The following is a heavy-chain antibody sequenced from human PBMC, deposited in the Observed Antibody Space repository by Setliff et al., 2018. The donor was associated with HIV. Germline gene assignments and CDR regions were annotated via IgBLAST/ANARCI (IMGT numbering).Heavy chain of an antibody. CDR2: IYTSGST. CDR1: GASISSYY. V-gene: IGHV4-4*07. CDR3: ARHRDGGTYPLDY. J-gene: IGHJ4*02. Sequence: SETLSLTCTVSGASISSYYWNWIRQPAGKGLECIGRIYTSGSTNYNPSLKSRVTISLDTSKNRFSLQLTSVTAADTAVYYCARHRDGGTYPLDYWGQGTLVTVSS. D-gene: IGHD1-26*01.